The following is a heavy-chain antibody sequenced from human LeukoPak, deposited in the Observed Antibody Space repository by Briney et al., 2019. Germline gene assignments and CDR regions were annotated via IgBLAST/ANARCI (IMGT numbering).Heavy chain of an antibody. J-gene: IGHJ5*02. V-gene: IGHV4-39*07. CDR3: ARGLQQWLVKGWFDP. Sequence: PSETLSLTCTVSGGSISSSSYYWGWIRQPPGKGLEWIGSIYYSGSTYYNPSLKSRVTISVDTSKNQFSLKLSSVTAADTAVYYCARGLQQWLVKGWFDPWGQGTLVTVSS. CDR1: GGSISSSSYY. D-gene: IGHD6-19*01. CDR2: IYYSGST.